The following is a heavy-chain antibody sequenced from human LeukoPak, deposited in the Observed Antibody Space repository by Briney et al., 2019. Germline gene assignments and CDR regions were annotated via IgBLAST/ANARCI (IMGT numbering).Heavy chain of an antibody. Sequence: PSETLSLTCTVSGVSVSSGGYFWSWIRQPPGKGLEWIGYIYYSGSTDYNPSLKSRVTISVDTSKNQFSLKLSSVTAADTAVYYCARAHYYGSGSVNYYYYGMDVWGQGTTVTVSS. D-gene: IGHD3-10*01. CDR2: IYYSGST. CDR1: GVSVSSGGYF. V-gene: IGHV4-61*08. CDR3: ARAHYYGSGSVNYYYYGMDV. J-gene: IGHJ6*02.